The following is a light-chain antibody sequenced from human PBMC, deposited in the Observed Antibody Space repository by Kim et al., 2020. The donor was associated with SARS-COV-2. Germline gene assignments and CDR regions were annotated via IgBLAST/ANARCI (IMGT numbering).Light chain of an antibody. V-gene: IGKV1-39*01. CDR2: AAS. CDR1: QSISSY. CDR3: QQSYSTPDG. Sequence: DIQMTQSPSSLSASVGDRVTITCRASQSISSYLNWYQQKPGKAPKLLIYAASSLQSGVPSRFSGSGSGTDFTLTISSLQPEDFATYYCQQSYSTPDGFGQGTKVDIK. J-gene: IGKJ1*01.